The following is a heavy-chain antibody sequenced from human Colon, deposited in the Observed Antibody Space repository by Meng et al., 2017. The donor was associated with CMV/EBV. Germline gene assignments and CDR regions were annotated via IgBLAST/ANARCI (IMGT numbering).Heavy chain of an antibody. CDR1: GGSSSGYY. D-gene: IGHD3-10*01. J-gene: IGHJ4*02. V-gene: IGHV4-34*01. Sequence: SETLSPTCAVHGGSSSGYYWSWIRQPPGKGLEWIGEINHSGSTNYNPSLKSRVTISVDTSKNQFSLKLSSVTAADTAVYYCARGRFYYGSGSYYIAPNFDYWGQGTLVTVSS. CDR2: INHSGST. CDR3: ARGRFYYGSGSYYIAPNFDY.